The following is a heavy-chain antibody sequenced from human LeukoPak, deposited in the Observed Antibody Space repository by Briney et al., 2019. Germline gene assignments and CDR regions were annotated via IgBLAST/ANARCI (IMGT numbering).Heavy chain of an antibody. CDR1: GFTFSTFH. Sequence: PGGSLTLSCATSGFTFSTFHMHWVRQAPGGVPEWVAFIQNDGGNEYYGDSVKGRFTISRDNSKGTLYLQLNSLTTEDTAVYYCARSYVLNFFNPWGQGTLVTVSS. V-gene: IGHV3-30*02. J-gene: IGHJ5*02. CDR3: ARSYVLNFFNP. CDR2: IQNDGGNE. D-gene: IGHD3-10*02.